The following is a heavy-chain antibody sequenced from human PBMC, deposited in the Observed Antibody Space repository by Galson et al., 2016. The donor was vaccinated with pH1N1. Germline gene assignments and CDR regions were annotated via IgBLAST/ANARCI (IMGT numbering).Heavy chain of an antibody. CDR2: ISWNSGSI. CDR3: AKVVGHLSGYYDY. Sequence: SLRLSCAASGFTFDDYDMHWVRHAPGKGLEWVSGISWNSGSIGYADSVKGRFTISRDNAKNSLYLQMNSLRAEDTALYYCAKVVGHLSGYYDYWGQGTLVTVSS. CDR1: GFTFDDYD. D-gene: IGHD3-9*01. V-gene: IGHV3-9*01. J-gene: IGHJ4*02.